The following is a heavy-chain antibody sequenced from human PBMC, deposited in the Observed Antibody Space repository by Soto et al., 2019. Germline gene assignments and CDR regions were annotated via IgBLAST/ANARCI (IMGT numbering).Heavy chain of an antibody. CDR2: IYYSGST. CDR1: GGSISSSSYY. Sequence: SETLSLTCTVSGGSISSSSYYWGWIRQPPGKGLEWIGNIYYSGSTYYNPSLKSRVTISVDTSKNQFSLKLSSVTAADTAVYYCASSMEDFWSGSASKNYYYYGMDVWGQGTTVTVSS. J-gene: IGHJ6*02. D-gene: IGHD3-3*01. CDR3: ASSMEDFWSGSASKNYYYYGMDV. V-gene: IGHV4-39*07.